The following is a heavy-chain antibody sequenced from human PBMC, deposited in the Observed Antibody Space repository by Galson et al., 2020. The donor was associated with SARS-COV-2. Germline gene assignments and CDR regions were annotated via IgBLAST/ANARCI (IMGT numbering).Heavy chain of an antibody. CDR2: ISGSGGST. J-gene: IGHJ4*02. CDR1: GFTFSSYA. Sequence: GESLKISCAASGFTFSSYAMSWVRQAPGKGLEWVSAISGSGGSTYYADSVKGRFTISRDNSKNTLYLQMNSLRAEDTAVYYCAKEGGSGIGYFDYWGQGTLVTVSS. D-gene: IGHD2-15*01. CDR3: AKEGGSGIGYFDY. V-gene: IGHV3-23*01.